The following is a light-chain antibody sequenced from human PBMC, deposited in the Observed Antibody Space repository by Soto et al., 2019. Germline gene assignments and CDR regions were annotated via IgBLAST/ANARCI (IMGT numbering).Light chain of an antibody. CDR2: LYSNGSH. J-gene: IGLJ2*01. V-gene: IGLV4-69*01. CDR1: SRHSNYA. Sequence: QPVLTQSPSASASLGASVKLTCTLSSRHSNYAIAWHQQQPEKGPRYLMKLYSNGSHIKGDGIPDRFSGSSSGAERYLTISSLQSEDEGDYYCQTWGTGIFRVFGGGTKLTVL. CDR3: QTWGTGIFRV.